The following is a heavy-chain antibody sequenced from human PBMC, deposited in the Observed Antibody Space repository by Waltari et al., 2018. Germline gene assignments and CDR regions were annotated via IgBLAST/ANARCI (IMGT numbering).Heavy chain of an antibody. Sequence: EVQLVESGGGLIQPGGSLRLSCAASGFTVSSNYMGWVRQAPGKGLEWVSVIYSGGTTFYADSVKGRFTISRDSSQNTLSLQMNSLRVDDTAVYYCARGTQQAAARPFDYWGQGTLVTVSS. CDR3: ARGTQQAAARPFDY. CDR1: GFTVSSNY. CDR2: IYSGGTT. D-gene: IGHD6-6*01. V-gene: IGHV3-53*01. J-gene: IGHJ4*02.